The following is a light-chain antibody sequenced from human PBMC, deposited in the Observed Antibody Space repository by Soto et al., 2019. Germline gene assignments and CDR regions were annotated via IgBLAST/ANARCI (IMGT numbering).Light chain of an antibody. CDR3: CSYAGSYDSAV. V-gene: IGLV2-11*01. J-gene: IGLJ2*01. CDR1: FGGYIS. CDR2: DVT. Sequence: QSALAQPHSVSGSPGQSVTSSCTANFGGYISVSWYQQHPGKAPKLMIYDVTQRPSGVPHRFSGSKSGNTASLTISGLQAEDEADYYCCSYAGSYDSAVFGGGTKVTV.